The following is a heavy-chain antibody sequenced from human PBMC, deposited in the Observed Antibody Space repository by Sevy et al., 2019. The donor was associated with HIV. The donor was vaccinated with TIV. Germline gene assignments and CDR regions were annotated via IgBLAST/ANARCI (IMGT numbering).Heavy chain of an antibody. D-gene: IGHD1-1*01. CDR1: GFTFSSYV. CDR2: VSASGIST. Sequence: GGSLRLSCAASGFTFSSYVMSWVRQAPGKGLQWVSAVSASGISTYNTDSLKGRFTISRDNSKNMLHMQMNSLRAEDTAVYYCAKVMSTMIPATGNFDYWGQGTLVTVSS. J-gene: IGHJ4*02. V-gene: IGHV3-23*01. CDR3: AKVMSTMIPATGNFDY.